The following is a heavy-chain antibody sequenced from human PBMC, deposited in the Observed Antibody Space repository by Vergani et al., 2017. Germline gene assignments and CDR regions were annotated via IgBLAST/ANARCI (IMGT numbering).Heavy chain of an antibody. CDR3: AREIWGGWFDP. D-gene: IGHD3-3*01. Sequence: EVQLVESGGGLVKPGGSLRLSCAASGFTFSSYSMNWVRQAPGKGLEWVSSISSSSSYIYYADSGKGRFTISRDKAKNSLYLQMNSLRAEDTAVYYCAREIWGGWFDPWGQGTLVTVSS. J-gene: IGHJ5*02. CDR1: GFTFSSYS. V-gene: IGHV3-21*01. CDR2: ISSSSSYI.